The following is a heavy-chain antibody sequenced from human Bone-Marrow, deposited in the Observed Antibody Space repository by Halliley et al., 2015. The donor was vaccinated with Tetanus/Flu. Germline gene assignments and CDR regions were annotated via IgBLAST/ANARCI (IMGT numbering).Heavy chain of an antibody. CDR1: GGSIGGSF. CDR3: ARSRIPARPRGKSDFDY. V-gene: IGHV4-59*08. Sequence: TLSLTCTVSGGSIGGSFWSWIRQPPGKGLEWIGYLHKSGNTNYSPSLKSRVSISGDTSKNQVSLKLTSVAAADTAMYFCARSRIPARPRGKSDFDYWGQGTLVTVSS. D-gene: IGHD6-6*01. CDR2: LHKSGNT. J-gene: IGHJ4*02.